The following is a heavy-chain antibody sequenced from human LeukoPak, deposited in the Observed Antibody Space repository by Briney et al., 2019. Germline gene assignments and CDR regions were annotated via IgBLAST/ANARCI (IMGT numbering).Heavy chain of an antibody. J-gene: IGHJ6*03. CDR2: ISTASDYI. CDR3: ARDTGIAAAETKSYYYYYMDV. CDR1: GFTFSTYN. Sequence: PGGSLRLSCAASGFTFSTYNMNWVRQAPGKGLEWVSSISTASDYIYYADSLKGRFTISRDNAKNSLYLQMNSLRAEDTAVYYCARDTGIAAAETKSYYYYYMDVWGKGTTVTVSS. V-gene: IGHV3-21*06. D-gene: IGHD6-13*01.